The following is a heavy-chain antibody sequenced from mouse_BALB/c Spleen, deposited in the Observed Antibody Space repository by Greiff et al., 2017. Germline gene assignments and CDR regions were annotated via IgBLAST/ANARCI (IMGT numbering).Heavy chain of an antibody. D-gene: IGHD2-4*01. CDR3: ARAITTAMDY. CDR2: IYPGSGNT. Sequence: LMESGPELVKPGASVKISCKASGYTFTDYYINWVKQKPGQGLEWIGWIYPGSGNTKYNEKFKGKATLTVDTSSSTAYMQLSSLTSEDTAVYFCARAITTAMDYWGQGTSVTVSS. V-gene: IGHV1-84*02. J-gene: IGHJ4*01. CDR1: GYTFTDYY.